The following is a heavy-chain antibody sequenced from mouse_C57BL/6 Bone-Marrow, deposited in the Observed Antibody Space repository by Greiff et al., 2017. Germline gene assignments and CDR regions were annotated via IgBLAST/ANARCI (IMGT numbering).Heavy chain of an antibody. Sequence: QVHVKQPGAELVMPGASVKLSCKASGYTFTSYWMHWVKQRPGQGLEWIGEIDPSDSYTNYNQKFKGKSTLTVDKSSSTAYMQLSSLTSEDSAVYYCARSLYYGSSPAWFAYWGQGTLVTVSA. J-gene: IGHJ3*01. CDR3: ARSLYYGSSPAWFAY. D-gene: IGHD1-1*01. CDR2: IDPSDSYT. CDR1: GYTFTSYW. V-gene: IGHV1-69*01.